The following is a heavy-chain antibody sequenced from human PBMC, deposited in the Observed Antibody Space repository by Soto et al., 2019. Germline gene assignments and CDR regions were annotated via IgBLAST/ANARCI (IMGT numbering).Heavy chain of an antibody. CDR2: IYYNDDR. Sequence: QITLQESGPTLVKPTQTLTLTCTFSGFSFTTAGVAVGWIRQTPGGALEWLTLIYYNDDRRFSPSLKTRLTITGDTSNNQVVLSLTNVDPGDTATYFCEHSDGGYEIIYFDFWGQGIPVTVSS. J-gene: IGHJ4*02. V-gene: IGHV2-5*01. CDR1: GFSFTTAGVA. D-gene: IGHD5-12*01. CDR3: EHSDGGYEIIYFDF.